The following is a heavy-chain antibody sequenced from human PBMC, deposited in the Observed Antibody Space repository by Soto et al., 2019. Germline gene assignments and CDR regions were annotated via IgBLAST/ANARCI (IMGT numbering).Heavy chain of an antibody. CDR2: ISYDGSNK. J-gene: IGHJ6*02. Sequence: QVQLVESGGGVVQPGRSLRLSCAASGFTFSSYAMHWVRQAPGKGLEWVAVISYDGSNKYYADSVKGRFTISRDNSKNTLYLQMNSLRAEDTAVYYCARGPLYLGMDVWGQGTMVTGSS. D-gene: IGHD2-8*01. CDR1: GFTFSSYA. CDR3: ARGPLYLGMDV. V-gene: IGHV3-30-3*01.